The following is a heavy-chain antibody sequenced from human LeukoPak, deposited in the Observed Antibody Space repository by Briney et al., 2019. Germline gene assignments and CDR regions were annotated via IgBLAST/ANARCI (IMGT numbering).Heavy chain of an antibody. V-gene: IGHV1-8*01. J-gene: IGHJ4*02. CDR1: GYTFTSYD. Sequence: ASVKVSCKASGYTFTSYDINWVRQATGQGLEWMGWMNPNSGNTGYAQKFQGRVTMTTDTSTSTAYMELRSLRSDDTAVYYCARDIQLWLSSNYFDYWGQGTLVTVSS. CDR2: MNPNSGNT. CDR3: ARDIQLWLSSNYFDY. D-gene: IGHD5-18*01.